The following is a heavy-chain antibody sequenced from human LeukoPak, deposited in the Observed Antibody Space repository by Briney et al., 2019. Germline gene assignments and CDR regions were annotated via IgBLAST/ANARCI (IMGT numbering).Heavy chain of an antibody. J-gene: IGHJ3*02. D-gene: IGHD1-26*01. V-gene: IGHV3-53*01. CDR2: IYSGGST. CDR3: ARGGSYLSAFDI. Sequence: GGSLRLSCAASGFTVSSNYMSWVRQAPGKGLEWVSIIYSGGSTFYADSVKGRFTISRDNSKNTLYLQMNGLRAEDTAVYYCARGGSYLSAFDIWGQGTMVTVSS. CDR1: GFTVSSNY.